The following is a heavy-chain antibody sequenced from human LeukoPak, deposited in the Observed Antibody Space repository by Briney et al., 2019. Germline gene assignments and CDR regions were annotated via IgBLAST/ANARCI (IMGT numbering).Heavy chain of an antibody. CDR2: IKQDGSEK. Sequence: GGSPRLSCAASGFTLSSYWMSWVRQAPGEGLEWVASIKQDGSEKYYVHSVKGRFTISRDNAKNSLYLQMNSLKAKNTAVYYCARDDCSSISCYHNWFDPWGQGTLVTVSS. D-gene: IGHD2-2*01. V-gene: IGHV3-7*01. CDR3: ARDDCSSISCYHNWFDP. CDR1: GFTLSSYW. J-gene: IGHJ5*02.